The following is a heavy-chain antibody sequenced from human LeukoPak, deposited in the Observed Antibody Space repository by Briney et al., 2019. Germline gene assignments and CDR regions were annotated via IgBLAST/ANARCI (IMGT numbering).Heavy chain of an antibody. CDR3: ARHELDPDAFDI. D-gene: IGHD6-6*01. V-gene: IGHV4-39*01. Sequence: LETLSLTCTVSGGSISSSSYYWGWIRQPPGKGLEWIGSIYYSGSTYYNPSLKSRVTISVDTSKNQFSLKLSSVTAADTAVYYCARHELDPDAFDIWGQGTMVTVSS. J-gene: IGHJ3*02. CDR1: GGSISSSSYY. CDR2: IYYSGST.